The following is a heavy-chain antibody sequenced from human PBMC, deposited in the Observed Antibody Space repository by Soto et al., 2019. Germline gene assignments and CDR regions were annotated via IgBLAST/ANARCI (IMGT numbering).Heavy chain of an antibody. CDR2: ISSSGSTI. Sequence: SLRLSCAASGFTFSDYYMSWIRQAPGKGLEWVSYISSSGSTIYYADSVKGRFTISRDNAKNSLYLQMNSLRAEDTAVYYCARVKAARPGLLYYYYGMDVWGQGTTVTVSS. J-gene: IGHJ6*02. V-gene: IGHV3-11*01. CDR1: GFTFSDYY. CDR3: ARVKAARPGLLYYYYGMDV. D-gene: IGHD6-6*01.